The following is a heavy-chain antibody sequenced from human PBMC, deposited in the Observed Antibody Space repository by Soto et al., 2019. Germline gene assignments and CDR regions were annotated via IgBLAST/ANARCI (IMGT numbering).Heavy chain of an antibody. CDR2: IHYSGTT. CDR1: GESFSAYY. Sequence: QVQVQQWGAGLLKPSETLSLTCDVYGESFSAYYWNWIRQSPEKGLEWIADIHYSGTTHYNPSLRSRVTVSRDMSNRQFALRLTSVTPADTAVYKCVTYEELTPGWVPRADFWGQGTEVTVPS. J-gene: IGHJ4*02. CDR3: VTYEELTPGWVPRADF. D-gene: IGHD1-26*01. V-gene: IGHV4-34*01.